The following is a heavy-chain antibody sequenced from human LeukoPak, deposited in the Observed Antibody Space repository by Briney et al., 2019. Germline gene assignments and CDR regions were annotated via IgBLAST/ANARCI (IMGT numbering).Heavy chain of an antibody. CDR3: ARHGGLVYYYYMDV. CDR1: GGSIISRSYY. V-gene: IGHV4-39*01. D-gene: IGHD6-25*01. Sequence: SETLSLTCIVSGGSIISRSYYWGWIRQPPGKGLEWIGSIYYSGSTYYNPSLKSRVTISVDTSKNQFSLKLSSVTAADTAVYYCARHGGLVYYYYMDVWGKGTTVTISS. J-gene: IGHJ6*03. CDR2: IYYSGST.